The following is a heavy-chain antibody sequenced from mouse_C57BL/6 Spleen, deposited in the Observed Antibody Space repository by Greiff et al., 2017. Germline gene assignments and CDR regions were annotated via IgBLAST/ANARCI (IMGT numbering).Heavy chain of an antibody. V-gene: IGHV1-55*01. CDR3: ARGDSYGSSYDV. Sequence: QVQLQQSGAELVKPGASVKMSCKASGYTFTSYWITWVKQRPGQGLEWIGDIYPGSGSTNYNEKFKSKATLTVDTSSSTAYMQLRSLTSEDSAVYYCARGDSYGSSYDVWGTGTTVTVSS. CDR1: GYTFTSYW. CDR2: IYPGSGST. J-gene: IGHJ1*03. D-gene: IGHD1-1*01.